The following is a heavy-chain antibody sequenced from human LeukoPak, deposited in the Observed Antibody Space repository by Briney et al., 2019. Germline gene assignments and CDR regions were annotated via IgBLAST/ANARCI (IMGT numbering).Heavy chain of an antibody. Sequence: PGGSLRLSCAASGFTFSSYSMNWVRQAPGKGLEWVSSISSSSSYIYYADSVKGRFTISRDNAKNSLYLQMNSLRAEDTAVYYCARADVQYASSTWFDPWGQGTLVTVSS. J-gene: IGHJ5*02. CDR2: ISSSSSYI. D-gene: IGHD4-11*01. V-gene: IGHV3-21*01. CDR1: GFTFSSYS. CDR3: ARADVQYASSTWFDP.